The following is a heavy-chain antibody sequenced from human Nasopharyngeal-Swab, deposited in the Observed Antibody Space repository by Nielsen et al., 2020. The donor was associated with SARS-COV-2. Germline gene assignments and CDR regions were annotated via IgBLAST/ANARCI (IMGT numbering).Heavy chain of an antibody. CDR3: ATEKWLERRWVLD. J-gene: IGHJ4*02. Sequence: SETLSLTCTVSGGSISSSNYYWDWIRQPPGKGLEWIGDINYRGSTNYSPSLKSRVTISVDTSKNQFSLQLNSVSPEDTAVYYCATEKWLERRWVLDWGQGTLVTVSS. CDR2: INYRGST. D-gene: IGHD1-1*01. V-gene: IGHV4-39*07. CDR1: GGSISSSNYY.